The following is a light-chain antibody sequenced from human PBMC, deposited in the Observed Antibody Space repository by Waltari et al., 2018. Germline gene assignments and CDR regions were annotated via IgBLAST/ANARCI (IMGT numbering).Light chain of an antibody. Sequence: QSVLPHPPSASGTPGQRVTISRSGSSPNIGRNTVNWYPQVPGTAPKLPIYSTKQRPSGVPDRFSGSKSGTSASLAISGLQAEDEAHYYCAAWDDSLNGWVFGGGTKLTVL. CDR1: SPNIGRNT. CDR2: STK. V-gene: IGLV1-44*01. CDR3: AAWDDSLNGWV. J-gene: IGLJ3*02.